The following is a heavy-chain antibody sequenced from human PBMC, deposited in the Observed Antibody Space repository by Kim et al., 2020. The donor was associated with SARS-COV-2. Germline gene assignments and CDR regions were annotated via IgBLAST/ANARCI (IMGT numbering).Heavy chain of an antibody. Sequence: GYTRSNDAMSWVRKAPGKGLEWVSAISGSGGSTYYADSVKGRFTISRDNSKGPRYLQINSLRAEDTAVYYCANDIVVVPTVRRSWYGMDV. J-gene: IGHJ6*01. V-gene: IGHV3-23*01. CDR1: GYTRSNDA. D-gene: IGHD2-2*01. CDR3: ANDIVVVPTVRRSWYGMDV. CDR2: ISGSGGST.